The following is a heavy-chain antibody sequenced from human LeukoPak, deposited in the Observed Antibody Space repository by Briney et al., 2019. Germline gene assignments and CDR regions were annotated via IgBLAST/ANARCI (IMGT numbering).Heavy chain of an antibody. CDR2: IRYDGSNK. J-gene: IGHJ4*02. CDR3: AKDLYCSGGSCYDGVDY. CDR1: GFTFSSYG. D-gene: IGHD2-15*01. V-gene: IGHV3-30*02. Sequence: GGSLRLSCAASGFTFSSYGMHWVRQAPGKGLEWVAFIRYDGSNKYYADSVKGRFTTSRDNSKNSLYLQMNSLRTEDTALYYCAKDLYCSGGSCYDGVDYWGQGTLVTVSS.